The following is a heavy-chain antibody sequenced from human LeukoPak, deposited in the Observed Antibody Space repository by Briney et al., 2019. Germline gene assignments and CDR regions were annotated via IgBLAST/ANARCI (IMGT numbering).Heavy chain of an antibody. J-gene: IGHJ4*02. CDR3: ARQGSNSSGWYPVDD. CDR2: MNPNSGGT. Sequence: ASVKVSCKTSGYTFTAYYIHWLRQAPGQGLEWMGWMNPNSGGTKYAQTFQGRVTLTRDTSISTAYLELSSLTSGDTAVYFCARQGSNSSGWYPVDDWGQGTLVTASS. V-gene: IGHV1-2*02. CDR1: GYTFTAYY. D-gene: IGHD6-19*01.